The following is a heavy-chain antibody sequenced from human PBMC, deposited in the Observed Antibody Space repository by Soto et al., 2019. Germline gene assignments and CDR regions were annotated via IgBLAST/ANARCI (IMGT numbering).Heavy chain of an antibody. CDR1: GYTFTAHY. CDR2: INPNSGDT. D-gene: IGHD1-26*01. CDR3: ARVSRAVGASTTYDF. J-gene: IGHJ4*02. Sequence: QVQLVQSGAEVKKPGASVKVSCKASGYTFTAHYIHWVRQAPGQGFEWMGRINPNSGDTSYAQRIQGRVTMTRDTSINTVFMELSSLRSDDTALYYCARVSRAVGASTTYDFWAQGTLVTVSS. V-gene: IGHV1-2*02.